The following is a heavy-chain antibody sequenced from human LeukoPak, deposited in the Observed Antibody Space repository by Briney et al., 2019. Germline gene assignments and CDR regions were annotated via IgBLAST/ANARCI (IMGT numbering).Heavy chain of an antibody. J-gene: IGHJ4*02. D-gene: IGHD2-15*01. CDR3: VRDRGYCSGGTCYALWDY. V-gene: IGHV3-7*01. CDR1: GVTFSNYA. Sequence: GGSLRLSCVVSGVTFSNYAMSWVRQAPGKGLEWVAHIKEDGGEKYHVDPVKGRFTISRDNAKNSLYLQMNSLRAEDTAMYYCVRDRGYCSGGTCYALWDYWGQGTLVTVSS. CDR2: IKEDGGEK.